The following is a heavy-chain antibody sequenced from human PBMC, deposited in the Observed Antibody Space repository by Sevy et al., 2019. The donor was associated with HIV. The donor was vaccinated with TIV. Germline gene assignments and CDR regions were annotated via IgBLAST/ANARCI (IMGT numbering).Heavy chain of an antibody. J-gene: IGHJ4*02. CDR2: IYHSASF. V-gene: IGHV4-30-4*01. CDR3: ARERGYTYLFMDI. CDR1: GGAITSGDYY. D-gene: IGHD5-18*01. Sequence: SETLSLTCTVSGGAITSGDYYWNWIRQPPGKGLEWIGYIYHSASFFYNPSPRSRAIISQDTSKNQFSLKLSSVTAADTAVYFCARERGYTYLFMDIWGQGTPVTVSS.